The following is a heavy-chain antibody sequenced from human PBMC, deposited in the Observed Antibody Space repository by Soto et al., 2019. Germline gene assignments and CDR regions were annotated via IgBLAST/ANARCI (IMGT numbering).Heavy chain of an antibody. V-gene: IGHV1-69*08. D-gene: IGHD5-12*01. CDR1: GSTFSNHI. CDR3: AIDSPIGSTFSGHDDIDS. Sequence: QVQLVQSGAEVKKPGSSVKVSCKASGSTFSNHIITWVRQAPGQGLEWMGRIIPILDITNYAQKFQGRVTITADKSTTTAYMEVSSLSSEDTAVYYCAIDSPIGSTFSGHDDIDSWGQGTLVTVSS. CDR2: IIPILDIT. J-gene: IGHJ4*02.